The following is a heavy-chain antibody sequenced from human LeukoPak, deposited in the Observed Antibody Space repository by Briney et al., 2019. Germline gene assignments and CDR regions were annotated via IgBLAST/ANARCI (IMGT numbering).Heavy chain of an antibody. Sequence: GGSLRLSCAASGFAFDDYGMSWVRQAPGKGLEWVSGINWNGGTTRYADSVKGRFTISRDNAKNSLHLQMNSLRAEDTALYYCARTRGGYESLLNFWGQGTLVTVSS. CDR3: ARTRGGYESLLNF. CDR1: GFAFDDYG. CDR2: INWNGGTT. V-gene: IGHV3-20*04. J-gene: IGHJ4*02. D-gene: IGHD5-12*01.